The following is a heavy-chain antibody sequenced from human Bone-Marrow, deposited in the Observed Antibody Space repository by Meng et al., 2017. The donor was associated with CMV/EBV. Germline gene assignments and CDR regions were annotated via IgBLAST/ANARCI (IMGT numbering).Heavy chain of an antibody. CDR2: ISYDGSNK. J-gene: IGHJ4*02. V-gene: IGHV3-30-3*01. Sequence: GESLKISCAASGFTFSSHAMHWVRQAPGKGLEWVALISYDGSNKYYADSVKGRFTISRDNSKNTLFLQMNSLRAEDTAVYFCAREYQLLPFDYWGQGTLVTVSS. D-gene: IGHD2-2*01. CDR1: GFTFSSHA. CDR3: AREYQLLPFDY.